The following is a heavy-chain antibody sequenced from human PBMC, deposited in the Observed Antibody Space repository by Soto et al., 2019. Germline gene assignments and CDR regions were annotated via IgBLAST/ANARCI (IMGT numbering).Heavy chain of an antibody. J-gene: IGHJ6*02. Sequence: QVQLVQSGAEVKKPGASVKVSCRASGYTFTSYVISWVRQAPAQGLEWMGWISAYNGNTNFAQKLQGRVTMTTDTYTSTAYMELRSLRYDGTAVYYCARVVATVAGPYGMDVLGQGTTVTVSS. CDR2: ISAYNGNT. CDR1: GYTFTSYV. CDR3: ARVVATVAGPYGMDV. D-gene: IGHD6-19*01. V-gene: IGHV1-18*01.